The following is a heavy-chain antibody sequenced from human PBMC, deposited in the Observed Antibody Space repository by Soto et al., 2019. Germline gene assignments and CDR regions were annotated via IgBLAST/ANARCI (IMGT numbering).Heavy chain of an antibody. CDR3: ARESRFLEWLSLNWFDP. Sequence: GGSHRLSSASSGFTCSSYSMNWVRQAPGKGLEWVSYISSSSSTIYYADPVKGRFTISRDNAKNSLYLQMNSLRDEDTAVYYCARESRFLEWLSLNWFDPWGQGTLVTVSS. CDR2: ISSSSSTI. D-gene: IGHD3-3*01. J-gene: IGHJ5*02. V-gene: IGHV3-48*02. CDR1: GFTCSSYS.